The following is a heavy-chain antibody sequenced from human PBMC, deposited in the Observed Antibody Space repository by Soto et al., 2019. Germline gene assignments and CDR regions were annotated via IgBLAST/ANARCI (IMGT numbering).Heavy chain of an antibody. J-gene: IGHJ6*02. CDR2: ISAYNGKA. Sequence: ASVKVSCKASGYTFTSYGISWVRQAPGQGLEWMGWISAYNGKANYAQKLQGRVTMTADESTSTAYMELSSLRSEDTAVYYCARGEHRWLTYYGIDVWGQGTTVTVSS. CDR3: ARGEHRWLTYYGIDV. V-gene: IGHV1-18*01. CDR1: GYTFTSYG. D-gene: IGHD5-12*01.